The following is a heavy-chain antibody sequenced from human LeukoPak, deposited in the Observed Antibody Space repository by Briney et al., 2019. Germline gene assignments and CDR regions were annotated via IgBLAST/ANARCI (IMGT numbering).Heavy chain of an antibody. D-gene: IGHD3-10*01. CDR2: INPNSGGT. CDR1: GYTFTGYY. J-gene: IGHJ4*02. Sequence: GASVKVSCKASGYTFTGYYMHWVRQAPGQGLEWMGWINPNSGGTNYAQKFQGWVTMTRDTSITTVYMELTSLKSDDTAVYYCARDRTTVIRGVTLPLNYFDSWGQGTLVTVSS. V-gene: IGHV1-2*04. CDR3: ARDRTTVIRGVTLPLNYFDS.